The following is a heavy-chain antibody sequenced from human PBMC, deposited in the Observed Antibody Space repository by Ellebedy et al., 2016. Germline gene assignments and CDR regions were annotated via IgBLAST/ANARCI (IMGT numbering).Heavy chain of an antibody. D-gene: IGHD2-15*01. V-gene: IGHV4-34*01. CDR3: ARSPNFFRRSGGSCYHDY. CDR1: GGSFSGYY. CDR2: INHSGST. J-gene: IGHJ4*02. Sequence: SETLSLTCAVYGGSFSGYYWSWIRQPPGKGLEWIGEINHSGSTNYNPSLKSRVTISVDTSKNQFSLKLSSVTAADTAVYYCARSPNFFRRSGGSCYHDYWGQGTLVTVSS.